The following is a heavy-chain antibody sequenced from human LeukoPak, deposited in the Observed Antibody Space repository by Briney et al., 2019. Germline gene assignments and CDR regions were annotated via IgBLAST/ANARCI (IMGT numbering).Heavy chain of an antibody. V-gene: IGHV1-69*04. Sequence: SVKVSCKASGGTFSSYAISWVRQAPGQGLEWMGRIIPILGIANYAQKFQGRVTITADKSTSTAYMELSSLRSEDTAVYYCARLVDDYGGSGVDYWGQGTLVTVSS. CDR2: IIPILGIA. D-gene: IGHD4-23*01. J-gene: IGHJ4*02. CDR3: ARLVDDYGGSGVDY. CDR1: GGTFSSYA.